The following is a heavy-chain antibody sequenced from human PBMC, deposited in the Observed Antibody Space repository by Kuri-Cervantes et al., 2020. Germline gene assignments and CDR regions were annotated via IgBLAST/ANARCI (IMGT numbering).Heavy chain of an antibody. CDR2: ISPYNGDT. CDR1: GYSFTTYG. CDR3: AREQWLVQVVDY. Sequence: ASVKVSCKASGYSFTTYGISWVRQAPGQGLEWMGWISPYNGDTNYAQKLQGRITMTTDTSTGKAYMELRSLRSDDTAVYYCAREQWLVQVVDYWGQGTLVTVSS. J-gene: IGHJ4*02. D-gene: IGHD6-19*01. V-gene: IGHV1-18*01.